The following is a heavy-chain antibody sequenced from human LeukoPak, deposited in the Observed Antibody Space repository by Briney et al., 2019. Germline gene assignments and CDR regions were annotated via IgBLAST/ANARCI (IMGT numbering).Heavy chain of an antibody. CDR2: INQDGSEI. CDR3: VRDRGYSTFDY. D-gene: IGHD4-23*01. Sequence: GGSLRLSCEASGFLFSNSWMSWVRQAPGKGLEWVANINQDGSEINYVDSVKGRLTISRDNAKGSLYLQMNGLRAEDTAVYFCVRDRGYSTFDYWGQGTLVTVST. V-gene: IGHV3-7*03. J-gene: IGHJ4*02. CDR1: GFLFSNSW.